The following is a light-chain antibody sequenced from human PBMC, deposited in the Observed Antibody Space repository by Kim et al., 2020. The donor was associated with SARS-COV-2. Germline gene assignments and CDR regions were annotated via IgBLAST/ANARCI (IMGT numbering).Light chain of an antibody. CDR1: ALPKQY. J-gene: IGLJ1*01. CDR2: KDS. CDR3: QSADSSGTFYV. V-gene: IGLV3-25*03. Sequence: PGQPARITCSGDALPKQYAYWYQQRPGQAPVLVIYKDSERPSGIPERFSGSSSGTTVTLTISGVQAEDEADYYCQSADSSGTFYVFGTGTKVTVL.